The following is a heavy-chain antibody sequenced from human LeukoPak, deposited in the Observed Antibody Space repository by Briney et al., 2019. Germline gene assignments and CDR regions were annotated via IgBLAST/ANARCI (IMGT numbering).Heavy chain of an antibody. Sequence: GGSLRLSCAASGFTFSSYGMHWVRQAPGKGLEWVSVIYSGGSTYYADSVKGRFTISRDNSKSTLYIQMNSLRAEDTAVYYCARAKPKNMVRGLIMRRESRYYFDYWGQGTLVTVSS. J-gene: IGHJ4*02. CDR1: GFTFSSYG. CDR3: ARAKPKNMVRGLIMRRESRYYFDY. V-gene: IGHV3-NL1*01. D-gene: IGHD3-10*01. CDR2: IYSGGST.